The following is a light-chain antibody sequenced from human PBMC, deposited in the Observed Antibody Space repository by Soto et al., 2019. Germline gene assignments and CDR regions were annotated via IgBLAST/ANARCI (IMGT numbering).Light chain of an antibody. V-gene: IGKV3-20*01. Sequence: EVVLTQSPGTLSLSTGERATLSCRASQTVRNNYLAWYQQKPGQAPRLLIYDASSRATGIPDRFSGGGSGTDFTLTISRLEPEDFAVYYCQQYGSSPVTFGQGTKV. CDR1: QTVRNNY. CDR3: QQYGSSPVT. J-gene: IGKJ1*01. CDR2: DAS.